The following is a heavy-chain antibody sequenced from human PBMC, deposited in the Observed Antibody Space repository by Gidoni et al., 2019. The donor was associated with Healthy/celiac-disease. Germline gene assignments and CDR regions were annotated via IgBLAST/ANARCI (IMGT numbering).Heavy chain of an antibody. CDR2: IYWDEDK. CDR3: AHRLIGSYCSGGTCYSNPNWFDP. D-gene: IGHD2-15*01. J-gene: IGHJ5*02. V-gene: IGHV2-5*02. CDR1: GFSLSTSGVG. Sequence: QITLKESGPTLVKPTQTLTLTCTFSGFSLSTSGVGVGWVRQPPGKALEWLALIYWDEDKRYSPSLKSRLTITKDTSKNQVVLTMTNMDPVDTATYYCAHRLIGSYCSGGTCYSNPNWFDPWGQGTLVTVSS.